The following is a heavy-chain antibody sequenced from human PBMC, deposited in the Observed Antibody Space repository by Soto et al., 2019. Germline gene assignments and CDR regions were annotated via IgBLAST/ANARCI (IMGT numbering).Heavy chain of an antibody. V-gene: IGHV3-30-3*01. J-gene: IGHJ3*02. CDR3: ARERSSGITVAFDI. CDR1: GFTFSSYA. Sequence: GGSLRLSCAASGFTFSSYAMHWVRQAPGKGLEWVAVISYDGSNKYYADSVKGRFTISRDNSKNTLYLQMNSLRAEDTAVYYCARERSSGITVAFDIWGQGTMVTVSS. CDR2: ISYDGSNK. D-gene: IGHD3-22*01.